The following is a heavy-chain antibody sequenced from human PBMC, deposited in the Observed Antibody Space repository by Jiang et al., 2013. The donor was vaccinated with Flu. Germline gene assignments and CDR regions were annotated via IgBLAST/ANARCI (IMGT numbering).Heavy chain of an antibody. V-gene: IGHV1-46*01. CDR2: INPSDGST. CDR3: ARDLGGMGDS. CDR1: GYTFTSYY. D-gene: IGHD3-16*01. Sequence: SGAEVKKPGASVKLSCKASGYTFTSYYMHWVRQAPGQGLEWMGTINPSDGSTRYAQKFQGRVSMTRDTSTSLVYMELSSLKSEDTAIYYCARDLGGMGDSWGQGPLVTVSS. J-gene: IGHJ4*02.